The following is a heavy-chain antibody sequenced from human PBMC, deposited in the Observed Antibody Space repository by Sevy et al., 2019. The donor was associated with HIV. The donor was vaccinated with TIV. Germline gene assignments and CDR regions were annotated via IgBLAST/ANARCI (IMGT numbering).Heavy chain of an antibody. V-gene: IGHV3-21*06. CDR1: GFTFSSYS. CDR3: ARGGYSGYVDY. D-gene: IGHD5-12*01. J-gene: IGHJ4*02. Sequence: GGSLRLSCASSGFTFSSYSMNWVRQAPGKGLEWVSSISSGSSYIYYADSVKGRFTISRDNAKNSLYLQMNSLRAEDTAVYYCARGGYSGYVDYWGQGTLVTVSS. CDR2: ISSGSSYI.